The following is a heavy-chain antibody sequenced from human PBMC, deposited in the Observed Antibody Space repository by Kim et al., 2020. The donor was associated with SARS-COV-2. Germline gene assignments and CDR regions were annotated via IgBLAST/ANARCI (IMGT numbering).Heavy chain of an antibody. V-gene: IGHV3-30*01. J-gene: IGHJ4*02. D-gene: IGHD3-22*01. Sequence: ADSVKGRFTISRDNSKNTLYLQMNSLRAEDTAVYYCARDPDYYDSSGPFDYWGQGTLVTVSS. CDR3: ARDPDYYDSSGPFDY.